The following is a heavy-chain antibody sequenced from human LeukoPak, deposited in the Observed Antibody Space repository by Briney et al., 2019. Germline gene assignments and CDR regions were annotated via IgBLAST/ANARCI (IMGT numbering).Heavy chain of an antibody. CDR1: GFTFSSYS. J-gene: IGHJ5*02. D-gene: IGHD3-22*01. Sequence: GGSLRLSCAASGFTFSSYSMNWVRQDPGKGLEWVSYISTSSNTIHYADSVKGRFTISRDNAKNSLYLQMNSLRDDDTAVYYCARDRGTSGYLPWGQGTLVTVSS. V-gene: IGHV3-48*02. CDR3: ARDRGTSGYLP. CDR2: ISTSSNTI.